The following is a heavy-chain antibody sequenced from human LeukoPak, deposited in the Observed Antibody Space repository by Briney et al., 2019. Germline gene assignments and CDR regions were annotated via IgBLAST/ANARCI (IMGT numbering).Heavy chain of an antibody. CDR3: ARTPGKIDY. V-gene: IGHV4-34*01. CDR2: INHSGST. Sequence: SETLSLTCAVYGGSFSGYYWSWIRQPPGKGLEWIGEINHSGSTNYNPSFKSRVTISVDTSKNQFSLKLSSVTAADTAVYYCARTPGKIDYWGQGTLVTVSS. J-gene: IGHJ4*02. D-gene: IGHD4-23*01. CDR1: GGSFSGYY.